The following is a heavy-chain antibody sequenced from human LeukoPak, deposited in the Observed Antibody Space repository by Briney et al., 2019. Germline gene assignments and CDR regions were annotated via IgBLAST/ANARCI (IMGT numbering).Heavy chain of an antibody. CDR1: GFTVSSNY. CDR3: ARSVTQYYFDY. CDR2: IYSGGST. Sequence: GGSLRLSCAASGFTVSSNYMSWVRQAPGKGLEWVSVIYSGGSTYYADSVKGQFTISRHNSKNTLHLQMNSLRAEDTAVYYCARSVTQYYFDYWGQGTLVTVSS. V-gene: IGHV3-53*04. J-gene: IGHJ4*02. D-gene: IGHD2-21*02.